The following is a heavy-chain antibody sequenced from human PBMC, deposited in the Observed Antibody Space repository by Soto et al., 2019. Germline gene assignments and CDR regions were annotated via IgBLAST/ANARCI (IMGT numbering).Heavy chain of an antibody. CDR1: GYTFTGYY. D-gene: IGHD6-13*01. CDR3: ARDMVGSSHDGYYYGMDV. V-gene: IGHV1-2*04. CDR2: INPNSGGT. Sequence: ASVKVSSKASGYTFTGYYMHWVPQAPGQGLEWMGWINPNSGGTNYAQKFQGWVTMTRDTSISTAYMELSRLRSDDTAVYYCARDMVGSSHDGYYYGMDVWGQGTTVTVSS. J-gene: IGHJ6*02.